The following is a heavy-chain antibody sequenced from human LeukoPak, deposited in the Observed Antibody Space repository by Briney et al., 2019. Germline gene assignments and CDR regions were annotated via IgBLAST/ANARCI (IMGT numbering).Heavy chain of an antibody. Sequence: GAAGIDSYTASRYGFTKYYIHGGRRAPSQGNGGMGIINPSSGSTSYTQKFQGRVTMIRDTSTSTVYMDLSSPRSEDTAVYYCARASSDFGELFPWGQGTLVTVSS. V-gene: IGHV1-46*01. D-gene: IGHD3-10*01. CDR1: RYGFTKYY. J-gene: IGHJ5*02. CDR2: INPSSGST. CDR3: ARASSDFGELFP.